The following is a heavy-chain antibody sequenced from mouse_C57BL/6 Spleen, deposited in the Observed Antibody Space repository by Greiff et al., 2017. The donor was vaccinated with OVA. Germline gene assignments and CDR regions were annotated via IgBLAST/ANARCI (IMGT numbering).Heavy chain of an antibody. CDR1: GFSLTSYG. V-gene: IGHV2-6*01. D-gene: IGHD2-3*01. J-gene: IGHJ3*01. Sequence: VHLVESGPGLVAPSQSLSITCTVSGFSLTSYGVDWVRQSPGKGLEWLGVIWGVGSTNYNSALKSRLSISKDNSKSQVFLKMNSLQTDDTAMYYCATLYDSPFAYWGQGTLVTVSA. CDR3: ATLYDSPFAY. CDR2: IWGVGST.